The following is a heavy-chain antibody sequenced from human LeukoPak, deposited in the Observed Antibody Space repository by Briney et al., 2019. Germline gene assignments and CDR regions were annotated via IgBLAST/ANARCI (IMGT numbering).Heavy chain of an antibody. CDR2: IHHGGST. J-gene: IGHJ3*02. CDR3: ARDRSLGIAGDAFDI. V-gene: IGHV4-59*01. CDR1: GGAISGYY. Sequence: SETLSLTCTVSGGAISGYYWNWIRQPPGKGPEWIGHIHHGGSTNYNPSLKSRVTISVDTSKNQFSLKLSSVTAADTAVYYCARDRSLGIAGDAFDIWGQGTMVTVSS. D-gene: IGHD6-13*01.